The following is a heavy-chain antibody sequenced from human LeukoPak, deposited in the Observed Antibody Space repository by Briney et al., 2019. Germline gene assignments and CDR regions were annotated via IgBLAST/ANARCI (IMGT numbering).Heavy chain of an antibody. Sequence: PSETLSLTCAVYGGSFSGYYWSWIRQPPGKGLEWIGEINHSGSTNYSPSLKSRVTISVDTSKNQFSLKLSSVTAADTAVYYCARGGRAVTKYWGQGTLVTVSS. CDR2: INHSGST. CDR3: ARGGRAVTKY. D-gene: IGHD4-17*01. V-gene: IGHV4-34*01. CDR1: GGSFSGYY. J-gene: IGHJ4*02.